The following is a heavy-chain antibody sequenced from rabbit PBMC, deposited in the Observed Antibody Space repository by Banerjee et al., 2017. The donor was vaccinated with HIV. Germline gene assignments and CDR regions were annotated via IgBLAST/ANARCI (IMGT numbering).Heavy chain of an antibody. D-gene: IGHD6-1*01. J-gene: IGHJ4*01. CDR3: ARSAGYGYDGYGYFNL. CDR2: IYGGNSDFT. CDR1: GFSFSSGYY. Sequence: QQQLEESGGGLVKPGGTLTLTCKASGFSFSSGYYMYWVRQAPGKGLELIACIYGGNSDFTYYAGWAKGRFPASKTSSTTVDLKMTSLTAADTATYFCARSAGYGYDGYGYFNLWGQGTLVTVS. V-gene: IGHV1S45*01.